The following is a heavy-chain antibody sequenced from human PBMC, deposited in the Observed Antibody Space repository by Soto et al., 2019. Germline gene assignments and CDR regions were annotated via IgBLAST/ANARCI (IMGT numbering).Heavy chain of an antibody. Sequence: QLQLQESGSGLVKPSQTLSLTCAVSGGSISSGGYSWSWIRQPPGKGLEWLGYIYHSGSTYYNPSLKSRVTISVDRSKNQFSLKLSSVTAADTAVYYCARGRDYYDSSGYKTAYFDYWGQGTLVTVSS. D-gene: IGHD3-22*01. CDR2: IYHSGST. V-gene: IGHV4-30-2*01. J-gene: IGHJ4*02. CDR3: ARGRDYYDSSGYKTAYFDY. CDR1: GGSISSGGYS.